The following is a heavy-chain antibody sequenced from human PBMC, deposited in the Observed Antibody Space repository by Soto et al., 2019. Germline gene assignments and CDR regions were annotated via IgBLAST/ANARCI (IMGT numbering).Heavy chain of an antibody. Sequence: GGSLRLSCAASGFTFSDYYMSWIRQAPGKGLEWVSYISSSGSTIYYADSVKGRFTISRDNAKNSLYLQMNSLRAEDTAVYYCARDLSQIFGVVIYRSDAFDIWGQGTMVTVSS. D-gene: IGHD3-3*01. V-gene: IGHV3-11*01. J-gene: IGHJ3*02. CDR3: ARDLSQIFGVVIYRSDAFDI. CDR2: ISSSGSTI. CDR1: GFTFSDYY.